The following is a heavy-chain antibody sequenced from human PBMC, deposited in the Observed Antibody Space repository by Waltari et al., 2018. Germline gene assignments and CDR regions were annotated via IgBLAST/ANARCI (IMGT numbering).Heavy chain of an antibody. D-gene: IGHD3-10*01. CDR3: ASLSWFSNYYGMDV. CDR2: IYYSGST. V-gene: IGHV4-59*11. CDR1: GGSISSHY. J-gene: IGHJ6*02. Sequence: QVQLQESGPGLVKPSETLSLTCTVSGGSISSHYWSWIRQPPGKGLEWIGYIYYSGSTNYNPSLKSRVTRSVDTSKNQFSLKLSSVTAADTAVYYCASLSWFSNYYGMDVWGQGTTVTVSS.